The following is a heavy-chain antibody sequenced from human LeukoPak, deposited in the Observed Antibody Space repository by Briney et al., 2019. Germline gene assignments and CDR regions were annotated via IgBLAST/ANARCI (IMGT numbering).Heavy chain of an antibody. V-gene: IGHV3-74*01. D-gene: IGHD3-9*01. CDR1: GFTFSSYW. CDR2: INSDGSST. CDR3: ARLRYFGPLYYYYYMDV. J-gene: IGHJ6*03. Sequence: GGSLRLSCAASGFTFSSYWMRWVRQAPGKGLVWVSRINSDGSSTSYADSVKGRFTISRDNAKNTLYLQMNSLRAEDTAVYYCARLRYFGPLYYYYYMDVWGKGTTVTVSS.